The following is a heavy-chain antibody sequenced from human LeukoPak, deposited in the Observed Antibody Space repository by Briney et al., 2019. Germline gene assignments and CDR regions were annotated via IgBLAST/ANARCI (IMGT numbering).Heavy chain of an antibody. J-gene: IGHJ6*03. Sequence: SVKVSCKASGGTFSSYAISWVRQAPGQGFEWMGGIIPIFGTANYAQKFQGRVTITADESTSTAYMELSSLRSEDTAVYYCAGGCLGYCSSTSCLDCYYYYYMDVWGKGTTVTVSS. D-gene: IGHD2-2*01. CDR1: GGTFSSYA. CDR3: AGGCLGYCSSTSCLDCYYYYYMDV. CDR2: IIPIFGTA. V-gene: IGHV1-69*01.